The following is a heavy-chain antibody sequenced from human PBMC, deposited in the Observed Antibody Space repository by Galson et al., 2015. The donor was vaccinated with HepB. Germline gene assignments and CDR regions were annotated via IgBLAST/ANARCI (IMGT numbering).Heavy chain of an antibody. J-gene: IGHJ6*02. CDR2: IGTAGDT. Sequence: SLRLSCAASGFTFSSYDMHWVRQATGKGLEWVSAIGTAGDTYYPGSVKGRFTISRDNSKNTLYLQMNSLRAEDTAVYYCATAYYDPYYYYYGMDVWGQGTTVTVSS. D-gene: IGHD3-22*01. V-gene: IGHV3-13*01. CDR1: GFTFSSYD. CDR3: ATAYYDPYYYYYGMDV.